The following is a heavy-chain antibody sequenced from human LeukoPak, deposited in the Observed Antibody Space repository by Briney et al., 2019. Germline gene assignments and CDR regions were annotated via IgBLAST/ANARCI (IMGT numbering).Heavy chain of an antibody. CDR3: ARGLDFWSCYHFDY. D-gene: IGHD3-3*01. CDR1: GGSFSGYY. J-gene: IGHJ4*02. Sequence: SETLSLTCAVYGGSFSGYYWSWIRQPPGKGLEWIGEINHSGSTNYNPSLNSRVTISVDTSKNQFSLNLSSVTAADTAVDYCARGLDFWSCYHFDYWGQGTLVTVSS. V-gene: IGHV4-34*01. CDR2: INHSGST.